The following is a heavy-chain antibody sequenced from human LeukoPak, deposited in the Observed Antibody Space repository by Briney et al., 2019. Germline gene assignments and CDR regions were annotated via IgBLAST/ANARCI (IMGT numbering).Heavy chain of an antibody. Sequence: ASVKVSCKASGFTFINYYMHWVRQAPGQGLEWLGIINLSGGSTHYPQKFQDRVTMTRDTSVSTAYMELSRLRSDDTAVYYCATNEVVGLYSYFDYWGQGTLVTVSS. CDR3: ATNEVVGLYSYFDY. D-gene: IGHD5-12*01. CDR1: GFTFINYY. CDR2: INLSGGST. J-gene: IGHJ4*02. V-gene: IGHV1-46*01.